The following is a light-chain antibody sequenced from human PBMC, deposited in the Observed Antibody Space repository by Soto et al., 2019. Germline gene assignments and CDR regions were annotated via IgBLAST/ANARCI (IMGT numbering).Light chain of an antibody. CDR1: QSVSSN. J-gene: IGKJ5*01. Sequence: TVCTQSPRALSFSPRERASVCCRASQSVSSNLAWYQQKPGQAPRLLIYGASTRATVVPARFSGSGSGTDFTLTISSLEPEDFALYYCQQRSNWPITHCQPTRLEIK. CDR3: QQRSNWPIT. V-gene: IGKV3-11*01. CDR2: GAS.